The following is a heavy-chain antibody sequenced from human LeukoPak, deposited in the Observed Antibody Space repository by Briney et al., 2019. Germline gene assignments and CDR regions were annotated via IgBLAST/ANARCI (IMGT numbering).Heavy chain of an antibody. V-gene: IGHV3-7*01. Sequence: PGGSLRLSCAASGFNFNNYWMTWVRQPPRKGLEWVARISQDGTETSYADSVKGRFTLSKDNAEKSLYLQMYSLTTEDTAVYYCVRLWEFDYWGQGTLATVSS. CDR3: VRLWEFDY. D-gene: IGHD1-26*01. J-gene: IGHJ4*02. CDR1: GFNFNNYW. CDR2: ISQDGTET.